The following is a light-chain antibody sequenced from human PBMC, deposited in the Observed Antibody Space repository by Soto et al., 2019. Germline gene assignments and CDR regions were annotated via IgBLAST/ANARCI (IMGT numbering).Light chain of an antibody. Sequence: QSALTQPASVSGSPGQSITISYTGSSSDVGGYDSVSWYQQHPGKAPKLLIYEVTKRPSGVSNRFSGSKSGNTASLTISGLQADDESDYYCGSYAGGTTLVFGGGTQLTVL. J-gene: IGLJ3*02. CDR2: EVT. CDR1: SSDVGGYDS. V-gene: IGLV2-14*01. CDR3: GSYAGGTTLV.